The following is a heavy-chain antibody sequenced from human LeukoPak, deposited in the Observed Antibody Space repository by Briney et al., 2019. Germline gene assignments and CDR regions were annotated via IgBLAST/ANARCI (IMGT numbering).Heavy chain of an antibody. CDR3: ARGVRSPVLLWFGELLGWFDP. CDR2: INTNTGNP. V-gene: IGHV7-4-1*02. Sequence: ASVKVSCKASGYTFTSYAMNWVRQAPGQGLEWMGWINTNTGNPTYAQGFTGRFVFSLDTSVSTAYLQISSLKAEDTAVYYCARGVRSPVLLWFGELLGWFDPWGQGTLVTVSS. J-gene: IGHJ5*02. D-gene: IGHD3-10*01. CDR1: GYTFTSYA.